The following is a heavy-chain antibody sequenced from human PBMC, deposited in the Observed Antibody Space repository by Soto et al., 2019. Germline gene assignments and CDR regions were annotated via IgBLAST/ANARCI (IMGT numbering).Heavy chain of an antibody. CDR1: GYTFSNYG. V-gene: IGHV1-18*01. Sequence: VASVKVSCKASGYTFSNYGITWVRQAPGQPLEWLGWISLYSDGTNYAQKFQGRVSMTTDTSTTTAYMELRSLRSDDTAVYYCARVVPGAEAWFGPWGQGTLVTSPQ. CDR3: ARVVPGAEAWFGP. D-gene: IGHD2-2*01. CDR2: ISLYSDGT. J-gene: IGHJ5*02.